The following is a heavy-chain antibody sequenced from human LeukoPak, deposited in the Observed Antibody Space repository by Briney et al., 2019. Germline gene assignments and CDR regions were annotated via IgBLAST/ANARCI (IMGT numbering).Heavy chain of an antibody. CDR3: ARGDIVVVPAAIGEDAFDI. CDR2: IIPIFGTA. V-gene: IGHV1-69*05. Sequence: GSSVKVSCKASGGTFSSYAISWVRQAPGQGLEWMGGIIPIFGTANYAQKLQGRVTMTTDTSTSTAYMELRSLRSDDTAVYYCARGDIVVVPAAIGEDAFDIWGQGTMVTVSS. J-gene: IGHJ3*02. CDR1: GGTFSSYA. D-gene: IGHD2-2*01.